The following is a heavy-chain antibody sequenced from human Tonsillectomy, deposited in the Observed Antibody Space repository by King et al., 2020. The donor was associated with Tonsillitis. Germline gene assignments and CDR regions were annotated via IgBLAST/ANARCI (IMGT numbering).Heavy chain of an antibody. CDR1: GYTFTEHY. V-gene: IGHV1-2*02. J-gene: IGHJ4*02. CDR2: INPHSGAT. Sequence: VQLVESWTEVKKPGASVKVSCTTSGYTFTEHYIHWVRQAPGHGLEWMGWINPHSGATNFAQKFLGRVTLTRDTSIRTAYMQLSRLTSDDTALFYCVVAVTGTAGLGYYFDNWGQGTLVTVSS. D-gene: IGHD6-19*01. CDR3: VVAVTGTAGLGYYFDN.